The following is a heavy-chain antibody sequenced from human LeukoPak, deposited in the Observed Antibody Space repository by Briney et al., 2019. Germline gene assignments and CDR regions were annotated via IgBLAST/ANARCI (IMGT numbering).Heavy chain of an antibody. CDR2: ISGSGGST. Sequence: GGSLRLSCAASGFTFSSYAMSWVRQAPGKGLEWVSAISGSGGSTHYADSVKGRFTISGDNSKNTLYLQMNSLRAEDTAVYYCAKNWVASSWFNWFDPWGQGTLVTVSS. CDR3: AKNWVASSWFNWFDP. V-gene: IGHV3-23*01. D-gene: IGHD6-13*01. J-gene: IGHJ5*02. CDR1: GFTFSSYA.